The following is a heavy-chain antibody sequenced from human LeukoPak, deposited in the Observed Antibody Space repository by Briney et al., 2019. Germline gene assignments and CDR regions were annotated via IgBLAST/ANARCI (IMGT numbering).Heavy chain of an antibody. J-gene: IGHJ4*02. D-gene: IGHD2-15*01. Sequence: PSETLSLTCTVSGGSISSYYWSWIRQPPGKGLEWIGYIYYSGNTNYSPSLKSRVTISVDTSKNQFSLKVSSVTAADTAVYYCARAGDCSGGRCIDYWGQGTLVTVSS. V-gene: IGHV4-59*01. CDR1: GGSISSYY. CDR3: ARAGDCSGGRCIDY. CDR2: IYYSGNT.